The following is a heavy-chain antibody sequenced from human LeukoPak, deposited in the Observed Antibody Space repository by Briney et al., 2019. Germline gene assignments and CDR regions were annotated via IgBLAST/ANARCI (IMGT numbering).Heavy chain of an antibody. Sequence: GGSLRLSCAASGFTFSSYAMSWVRQAPGKGLEWVSAISGSGGSTYYADSVKGRFTISRDNSKNTLYLQMNSLRAEDTAVYYCAKGLYDSSGYLSSSGTEFDYWGQGTLVTVSS. V-gene: IGHV3-23*01. D-gene: IGHD3-22*01. CDR3: AKGLYDSSGYLSSSGTEFDY. CDR1: GFTFSSYA. CDR2: ISGSGGST. J-gene: IGHJ4*02.